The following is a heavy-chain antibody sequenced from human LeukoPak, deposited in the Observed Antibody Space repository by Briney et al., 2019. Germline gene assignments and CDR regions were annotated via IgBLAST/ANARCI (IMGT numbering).Heavy chain of an antibody. CDR2: INHSGST. J-gene: IGHJ6*03. CDR1: GGSFSGYY. Sequence: PSETLSVTCAVYGGSFSGYYWSWIRQPPGKGLEWIGEINHSGSTNYNPSLKSRVTISVDTSKNQSSLKLTAVTAADTAVYYCARTIYGSGSYPGAKYYYYMDVWGKGTTVTISS. V-gene: IGHV4-34*01. D-gene: IGHD3-10*01. CDR3: ARTIYGSGSYPGAKYYYYMDV.